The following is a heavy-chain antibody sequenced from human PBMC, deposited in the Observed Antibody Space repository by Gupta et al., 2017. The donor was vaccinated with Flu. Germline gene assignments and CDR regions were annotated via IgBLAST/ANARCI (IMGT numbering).Heavy chain of an antibody. CDR1: GFTFSTYT. D-gene: IGHD6-13*01. J-gene: IGHJ3*01. CDR2: ISSISDYI. Sequence: DKPGGSLRLSCEASGFTFSTYTMNWVRQAPGKGLEWVSSISSISDYIYYADSVKGRFTISRDNAKNTLYLQMNSLRAEDMAVYYCARVAATAGAFDVWGLGTMVTVSS. V-gene: IGHV3-21*01. CDR3: ARVAATAGAFDV.